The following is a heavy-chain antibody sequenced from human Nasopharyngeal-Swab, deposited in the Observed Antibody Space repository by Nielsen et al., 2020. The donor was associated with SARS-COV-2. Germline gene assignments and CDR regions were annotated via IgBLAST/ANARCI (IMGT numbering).Heavy chain of an antibody. V-gene: IGHV4-59*12. J-gene: IGHJ3*02. CDR2: IYYSGST. Sequence: WIRQPPGKGLEWIGYIYYSGSTNYNPSLKSRVTISVDTSKNQFSLKLRSVTAADTAVFYCARHMLGGPTAFDIWGQGTVVTVSS. CDR3: ARHMLGGPTAFDI. D-gene: IGHD2-8*01.